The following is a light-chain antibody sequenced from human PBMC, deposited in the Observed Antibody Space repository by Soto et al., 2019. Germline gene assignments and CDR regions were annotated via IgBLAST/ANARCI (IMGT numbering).Light chain of an antibody. CDR2: ATS. V-gene: IGKV3-20*01. CDR3: QQYGTSLWT. Sequence: IVLTQSPGTLSLSPGQRATLSCRASRSLSSSYLAWYQQKRGQAPRLLIFATSIRATGIPVRFSGSGSGTDFTLTISRLEPEDFAVYYCQQYGTSLWTFGQGTKVEIK. J-gene: IGKJ1*01. CDR1: RSLSSSY.